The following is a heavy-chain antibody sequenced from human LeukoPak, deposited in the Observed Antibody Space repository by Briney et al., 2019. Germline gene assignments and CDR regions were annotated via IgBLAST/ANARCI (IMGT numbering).Heavy chain of an antibody. D-gene: IGHD6-19*01. CDR1: GGSISSSSYY. V-gene: IGHV4-39*07. J-gene: IGHJ2*01. CDR2: IYYSGST. Sequence: SETLSLTCTVSGGSISSSSYYWGWIRQPPGKGLEWIGSIYYSGSTNYNPSLKRRVTMSVDTSKNHFSLKLSSVTAADTAVYYYARVAQKLERIAVAGTSEWRANWYFDLWGRGTLVTVSS. CDR3: ARVAQKLERIAVAGTSEWRANWYFDL.